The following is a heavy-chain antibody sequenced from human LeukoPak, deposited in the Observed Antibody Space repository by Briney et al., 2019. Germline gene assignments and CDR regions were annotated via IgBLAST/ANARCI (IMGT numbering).Heavy chain of an antibody. D-gene: IGHD2-2*01. CDR2: ISDDGSDI. CDR1: GFSFSTSW. J-gene: IGHJ4*02. CDR3: ARVRREYRQIDY. Sequence: GGSLRLSCAASGFSFSTSWMHWVRQGPGKGLVWVSRISDDGSDILYADSVKGRFTVSRDNAKNSLYLQMSSLRAEDTAVYYCARVRREYRQIDYWGQGTLVTVSS. V-gene: IGHV3-74*01.